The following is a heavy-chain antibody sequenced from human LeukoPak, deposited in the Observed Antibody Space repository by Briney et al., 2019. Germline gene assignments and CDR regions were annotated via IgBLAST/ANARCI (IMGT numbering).Heavy chain of an antibody. J-gene: IGHJ4*02. CDR2: ISTGGDT. CDR3: ARSIRGVMSY. D-gene: IGHD3-10*01. CDR1: GFTFSSYD. Sequence: PGGSLRLSCAAYGFTFSSYDMNWVRQATGKGLEWVSDISTGGDTNYKGSVKSRFTISRENAKYSLYLQMNSLRAGDTAVYYCARSIRGVMSYGGQGTLVTVS. V-gene: IGHV3-13*01.